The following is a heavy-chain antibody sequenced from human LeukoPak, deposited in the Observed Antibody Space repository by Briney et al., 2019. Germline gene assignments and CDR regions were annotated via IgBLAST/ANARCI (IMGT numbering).Heavy chain of an antibody. J-gene: IGHJ5*02. CDR2: MNPYSGNT. Sequence: GASVKVSCKASGYTFSNYDIHWVRQATGQGLEWMGWMNPYSGNTGYAQNFQGRITLTRNTSISTAYMELSSLRSEDTAVYYCARTQHLVLRSPLDPWGQGTLVTVSS. V-gene: IGHV1-8*03. CDR1: GYTFSNYD. D-gene: IGHD6-13*01. CDR3: ARTQHLVLRSPLDP.